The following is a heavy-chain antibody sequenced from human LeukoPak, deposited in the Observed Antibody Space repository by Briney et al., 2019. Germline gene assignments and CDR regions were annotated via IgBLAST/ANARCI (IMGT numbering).Heavy chain of an antibody. Sequence: SVKVSCKASGYTFTSYGISWVRQAPGQGLEWMGRIIPILGIANYAQKFQGRVTITAEKSTSTAYMELSSLRSEDTAVYYCARGTYDILTGYGYYFDYWGQGTLVTVSS. V-gene: IGHV1-69*04. D-gene: IGHD3-9*01. CDR2: IIPILGIA. CDR1: GYTFTSYG. CDR3: ARGTYDILTGYGYYFDY. J-gene: IGHJ4*02.